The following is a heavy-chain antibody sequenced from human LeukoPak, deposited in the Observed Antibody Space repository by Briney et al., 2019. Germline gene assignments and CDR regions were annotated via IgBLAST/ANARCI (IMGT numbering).Heavy chain of an antibody. V-gene: IGHV4-59*08. Sequence: SETLSLTCTVSGGSISSYYWSWIRQPPGKGLEWIGSIYYSGSTNYNPSLKSRVTISVDTSKNQFSLKLSSVTAADTAVYYCARLFNDFWSGYSYYYYGMDVWGQGTTVTASS. D-gene: IGHD3-3*01. CDR2: IYYSGST. CDR1: GGSISSYY. J-gene: IGHJ6*02. CDR3: ARLFNDFWSGYSYYYYGMDV.